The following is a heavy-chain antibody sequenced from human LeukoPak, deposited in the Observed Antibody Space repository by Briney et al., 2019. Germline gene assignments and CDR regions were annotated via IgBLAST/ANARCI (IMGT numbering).Heavy chain of an antibody. Sequence: GGSLRLSCAASEFTFSDYYMSWIRQAPGKGLEWVACISTSGSTIYYADSVKGRFTISRDNAKNSLYLQMNSLRAEDTAIYYCARGNRWPSTFGIWGQGTMVTVSS. CDR2: ISTSGSTI. V-gene: IGHV3-11*04. D-gene: IGHD4-23*01. CDR1: EFTFSDYY. CDR3: ARGNRWPSTFGI. J-gene: IGHJ3*02.